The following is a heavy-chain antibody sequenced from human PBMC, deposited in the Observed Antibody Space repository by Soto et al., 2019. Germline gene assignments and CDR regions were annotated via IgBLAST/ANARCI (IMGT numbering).Heavy chain of an antibody. CDR3: ARTVSTNWFDP. CDR1: GGSISSSSYY. D-gene: IGHD4-17*01. V-gene: IGHV4-39*01. Sequence: SETLSLTCTVSGGSISSSSYYWGWIRQPPGKGLEWIGSIYYSGSTYYNPSLKSRVTISVDTSKNQFSLKLSSVTAADTAVYYCARTVSTNWFDPWGQGTLVTVPS. J-gene: IGHJ5*02. CDR2: IYYSGST.